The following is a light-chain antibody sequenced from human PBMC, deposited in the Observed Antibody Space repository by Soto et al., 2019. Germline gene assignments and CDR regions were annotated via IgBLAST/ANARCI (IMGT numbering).Light chain of an antibody. CDR3: CSYAGSSTYV. J-gene: IGLJ1*01. V-gene: IGLV2-23*01. CDR2: EGS. CDR1: SSDVGGSDH. Sequence: ALTQPASVSGSPGQSITVSCTGTSSDVGGSDHVNWYQQHPGKAPKLMIYEGSKRPSGVSNRFSGSKSGNTASLTISGLQAEDEADYYCCSYAGSSTYVFGTGTKVTVL.